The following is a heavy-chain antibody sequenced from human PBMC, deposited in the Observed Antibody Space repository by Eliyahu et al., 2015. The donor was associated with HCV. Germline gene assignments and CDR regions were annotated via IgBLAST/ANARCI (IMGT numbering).Heavy chain of an antibody. Sequence: EVQLLESGGGXVQPGGXLRLSCAXXGFXFSSXAXSWVRQAPGKGLEWVSAISGSGGSTYYADSVKGRFTISRDNSKNTLYLQMNSLRAEDTAVYYCAKDPGQYYYGSGFFDYWGQGTLVTVSS. D-gene: IGHD3-10*01. CDR1: GFXFSSXA. J-gene: IGHJ4*02. CDR3: AKDPGQYYYGSGFFDY. V-gene: IGHV3-23*01. CDR2: ISGSGGST.